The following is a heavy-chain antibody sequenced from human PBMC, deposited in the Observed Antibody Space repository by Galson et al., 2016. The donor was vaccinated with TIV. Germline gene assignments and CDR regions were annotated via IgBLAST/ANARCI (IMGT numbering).Heavy chain of an antibody. CDR2: ISTTSNYI. V-gene: IGHV3-21*06. CDR3: ARRGNYLSDAFDI. J-gene: IGHJ3*02. Sequence: SLRLSCAVSGFSFSSYTMIWVRQAPGKGLEWVASISTTSNYIYYADSLKGRFTISRDNAEDSLYPQINNLKAEDTALYYCARRGNYLSDAFDIWGQGTMVTVSS. CDR1: GFSFSSYT. D-gene: IGHD1-7*01.